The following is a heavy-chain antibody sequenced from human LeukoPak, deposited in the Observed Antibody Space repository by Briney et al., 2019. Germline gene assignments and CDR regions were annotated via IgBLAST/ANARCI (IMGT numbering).Heavy chain of an antibody. CDR3: ARQPTTVSQFDP. D-gene: IGHD4-17*01. CDR2: TYYRSKWFN. V-gene: IGHV6-1*01. CDR1: GDSVSSDNSA. Sequence: SQTFSLTCAISGDSVSSDNSAWNWIRQSPSRGLEWLGRTYYRSKWFNDFAISMRGRITITPDTSNNQFSLHLNSVTPEDTAVYYCARQPTTVSQFDPWGQGTLVTVSS. J-gene: IGHJ5*02.